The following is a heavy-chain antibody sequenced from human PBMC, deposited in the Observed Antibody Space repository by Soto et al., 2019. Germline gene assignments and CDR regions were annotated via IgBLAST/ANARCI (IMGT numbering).Heavy chain of an antibody. CDR3: AKEGGYCDPIMYYFDY. CDR2: ISYDGSNK. CDR1: GFTFSSYG. Sequence: QVQLVESGGGVVQPGRSLRLSCAASGFTFSSYGMHWVRQDPGKGLEWVAVISYDGSNKYYADSVKGRFTISRDNSKNTLYRQMNSLRAEDTAVYYCAKEGGYCDPIMYYFDYWGQGTLVTVSS. J-gene: IGHJ4*02. D-gene: IGHD2-15*01. V-gene: IGHV3-30*18.